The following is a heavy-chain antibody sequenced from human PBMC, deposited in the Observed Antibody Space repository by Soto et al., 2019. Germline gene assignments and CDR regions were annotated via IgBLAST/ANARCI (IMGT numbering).Heavy chain of an antibody. V-gene: IGHV3-7*04. CDR3: AGGSGWLIDH. D-gene: IGHD3-10*01. Sequence: GGSLRLSCAASGFTFSNFWMNWVRQAPGRGLEWLAIIRQDGSEDLYVDSLKDRFTISRDNAKNSLYLQINSLRAEDTAVHYCAGGSGWLIDHWGQGTLVTVSS. CDR2: IRQDGSED. J-gene: IGHJ4*02. CDR1: GFTFSNFW.